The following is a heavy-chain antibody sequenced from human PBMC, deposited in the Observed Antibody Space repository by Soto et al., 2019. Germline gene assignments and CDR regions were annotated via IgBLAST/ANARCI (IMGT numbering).Heavy chain of an antibody. CDR3: ARHLFQNYDILTGDNWFDP. D-gene: IGHD3-9*01. J-gene: IGHJ5*02. Sequence: PSETLSLTCTVSGGSISSSSYYWGWIRQPPGKGLEWIGSIYYSGSTYYNPSLKSRVTISVDTSKNQFSLKLSSVTAADTAVYYCARHLFQNYDILTGDNWFDPWGQGTLVTVSS. V-gene: IGHV4-39*01. CDR2: IYYSGST. CDR1: GGSISSSSYY.